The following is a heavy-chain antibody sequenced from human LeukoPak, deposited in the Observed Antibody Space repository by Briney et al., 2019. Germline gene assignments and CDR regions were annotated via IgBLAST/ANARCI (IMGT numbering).Heavy chain of an antibody. V-gene: IGHV4-59*01. CDR2: IYYSGST. CDR3: ARTRGYSGYDLSGPYYFDY. J-gene: IGHJ4*02. Sequence: PSETLSLTCTVSGGSISSYYWSWIRQPPGKGLEWIGYIYYSGSTNYNPSLKSRVTISVDTSKNQFSLKLSSVTAADTAVYYCARTRGYSGYDLSGPYYFDYWGQGTLVTVSS. D-gene: IGHD5-12*01. CDR1: GGSISSYY.